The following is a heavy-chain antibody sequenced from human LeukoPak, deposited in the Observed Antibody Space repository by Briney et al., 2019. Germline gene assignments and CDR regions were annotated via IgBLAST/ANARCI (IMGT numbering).Heavy chain of an antibody. J-gene: IGHJ4*02. D-gene: IGHD3-10*01. CDR1: GFTFSSYS. Sequence: GGSLRLSCAASGFTFSSYSMNWVRQAPGKGLEWVSYIGSSSSTIYYADSVKGRFTISRDNAKNSLYLQMNSLRAEDTAVYYCARDGGVHYDYWGQGTLVTVSS. V-gene: IGHV3-48*04. CDR3: ARDGGVHYDY. CDR2: IGSSSSTI.